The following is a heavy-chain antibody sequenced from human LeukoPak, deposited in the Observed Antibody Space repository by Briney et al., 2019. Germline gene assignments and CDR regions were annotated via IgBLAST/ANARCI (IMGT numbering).Heavy chain of an antibody. CDR1: GFTFSSYA. CDR2: ISGSGGST. CDR3: AKDGDDYGDLDY. Sequence: GGSLRLSCAASGFTFSSYAMSWVRQAPGKGLEWVSAISGSGGSTYYADSVRGRFTISRDNSKNTLYLQMNSLRAEDTAVYYCAKDGDDYGDLDYWGQGTLVTVSS. D-gene: IGHD4-17*01. J-gene: IGHJ4*02. V-gene: IGHV3-23*01.